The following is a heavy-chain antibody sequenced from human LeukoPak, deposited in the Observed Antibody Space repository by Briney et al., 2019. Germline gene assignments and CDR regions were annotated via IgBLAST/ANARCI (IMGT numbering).Heavy chain of an antibody. CDR1: GFTFSSYG. V-gene: IGHV3-30*03. D-gene: IGHD4-17*01. J-gene: IGHJ4*02. CDR3: ARTYGDYGPFDY. Sequence: GGSLRLSCAASGFTFSSYGMHWVRQAPGKGLEWVAVISYDGSNKYYADSVKGRFTISRDNAKNSLYLQMNSLRAEDTAVYYCARTYGDYGPFDYWGQGTLVTVSS. CDR2: ISYDGSNK.